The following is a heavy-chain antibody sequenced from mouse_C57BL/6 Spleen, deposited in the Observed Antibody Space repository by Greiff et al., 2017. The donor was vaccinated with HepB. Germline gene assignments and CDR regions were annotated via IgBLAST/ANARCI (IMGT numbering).Heavy chain of an antibody. CDR2: ISSGGSYT. D-gene: IGHD2-5*01. CDR1: GFTFSSYG. V-gene: IGHV5-6*01. J-gene: IGHJ3*01. CDR3: ARHHYSNYPFAY. Sequence: EVQLQESGGDLVKPGGSLKLSCAASGFTFSSYGMSWVRQTPDKRLEWVATISSGGSYTYYPDSVKGRFTISRDNAKNTLYLQMSSLKSEDTAMYYCARHHYSNYPFAYWGQGTLVTVSA.